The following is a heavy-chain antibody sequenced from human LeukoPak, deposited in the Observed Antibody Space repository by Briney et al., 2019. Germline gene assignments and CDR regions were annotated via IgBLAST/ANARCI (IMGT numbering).Heavy chain of an antibody. Sequence: SETLSLTCAVYGGSFSGYYWSWIRQPPGKGLEWIGEINHSGSTNYNPSLKSRVTISVDTSKNQFSLKLSSVTAADTAVYYCARRPRGITMVRGVHNWFDPWGQGTLVIVSS. CDR2: INHSGST. D-gene: IGHD3-10*01. V-gene: IGHV4-34*01. CDR3: ARRPRGITMVRGVHNWFDP. CDR1: GGSFSGYY. J-gene: IGHJ5*02.